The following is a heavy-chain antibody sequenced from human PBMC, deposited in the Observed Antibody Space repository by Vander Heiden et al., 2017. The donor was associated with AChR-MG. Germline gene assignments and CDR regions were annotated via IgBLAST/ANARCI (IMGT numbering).Heavy chain of an antibody. V-gene: IGHV3-11*01. CDR3: ARDHSWSIHYYYYGLDV. Sequence: QVKLVESGGGLVQPGGSLRLSCAASGFTFSDFYMSWIRQAPGKGLEWVSHISYSGSTIYYADSVKGRFTISRDNAKNSLFLQMNSLRAEDTAVYYCARDHSWSIHYYYYGLDVWGQGATVTVSS. CDR1: GFTFSDFY. CDR2: ISYSGSTI. D-gene: IGHD6-13*01. J-gene: IGHJ6*02.